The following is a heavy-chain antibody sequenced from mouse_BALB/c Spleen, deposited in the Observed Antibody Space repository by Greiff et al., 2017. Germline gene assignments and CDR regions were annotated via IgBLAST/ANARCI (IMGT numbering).Heavy chain of an antibody. CDR3: ARSRYDYGKISFDY. V-gene: IGHV1-63*02. Sequence: VQLQQSGPELVKPGASVKMSCKAAGYTFTNYWIGWVKQRPGHGLEWIGDIYPGGGYTNYNEKFKGKATLTADTSSSTAYMQLSSLTSEDSAIYYCARSRYDYGKISFDYWGQGTTLTVSS. D-gene: IGHD2-4*01. CDR1: GYTFTNYW. J-gene: IGHJ2*01. CDR2: IYPGGGYT.